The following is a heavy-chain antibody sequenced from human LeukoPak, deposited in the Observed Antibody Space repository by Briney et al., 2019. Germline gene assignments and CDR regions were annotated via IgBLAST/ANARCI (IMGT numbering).Heavy chain of an antibody. J-gene: IGHJ6*04. D-gene: IGHD3-10*02. Sequence: GGSLRLSCAASGFTFSSYAMSWVHQAPGKGLEWVSAISGSGGSTYYADSVKGRFTISRDNAKNSLYLQMNSLRAEDTAVYYCAELGITMIGGVWGKGTTVTISS. CDR3: AELGITMIGGV. CDR2: ISGSGGST. V-gene: IGHV3-23*01. CDR1: GFTFSSYA.